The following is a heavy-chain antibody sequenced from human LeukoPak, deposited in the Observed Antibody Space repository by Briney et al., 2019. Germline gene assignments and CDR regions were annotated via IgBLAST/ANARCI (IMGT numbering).Heavy chain of an antibody. V-gene: IGHV4-39*01. Sequence: PSETLSLTCTVSGGSISSSSYYWGWIRQPPGKGLEWIGSIYYSGSTYYNPSLKSRVTISVDTSKNQFSLKLSSVTAADTAVYYCARLGIAAAAHDYWGRGTLVTVSS. CDR3: ARLGIAAAAHDY. CDR2: IYYSGST. J-gene: IGHJ4*02. D-gene: IGHD6-13*01. CDR1: GGSISSSSYY.